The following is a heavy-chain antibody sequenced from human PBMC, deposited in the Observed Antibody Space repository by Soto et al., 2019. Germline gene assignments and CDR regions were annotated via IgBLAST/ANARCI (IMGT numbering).Heavy chain of an antibody. CDR1: GFTFSSYA. D-gene: IGHD3-3*01. CDR2: ISGSGGST. CDR3: AKDFGRGVVIRFLGYELQR. J-gene: IGHJ1*01. V-gene: IGHV3-23*01. Sequence: PGGSLRLSCAASGFTFSSYAMSWVRQAPGKGLEWVSAISGSGGSTYYADSVKGRFTISRDNSKNTLYLQMNSLRAEDTAVYYCAKDFGRGVVIRFLGYELQRWGQRTLVTVAS.